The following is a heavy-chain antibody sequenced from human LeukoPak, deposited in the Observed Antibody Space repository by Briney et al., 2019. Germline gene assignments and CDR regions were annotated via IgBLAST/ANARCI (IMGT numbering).Heavy chain of an antibody. CDR1: GGSISSSSYY. CDR2: IYYSGST. D-gene: IGHD3-16*01. Sequence: NTSETLSLTCTVSGGSISSSSYYWGWIRQPPGKGLEWIGSIYYSGSTYYNPSLKSRVTISVDTSKNQFSLKLSSATAADTAVYYCATTTRLNSWFDPWGQGTLVTVSS. J-gene: IGHJ5*02. V-gene: IGHV4-39*07. CDR3: ATTTRLNSWFDP.